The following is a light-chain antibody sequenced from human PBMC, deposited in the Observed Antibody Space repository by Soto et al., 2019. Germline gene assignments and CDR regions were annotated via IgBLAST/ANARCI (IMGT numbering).Light chain of an antibody. CDR1: QSVSSN. Sequence: EIVMTQSPATLSVSPGERATLSCRASQSVSSNLAWYQQKPGQAPRLLIYGESARATGIPARFSGSGSGTEFTLTISSLQYEDFEVYFCQQYYDWHRTLGQGTKVDIK. CDR3: QQYYDWHRT. V-gene: IGKV3-15*01. J-gene: IGKJ1*01. CDR2: GES.